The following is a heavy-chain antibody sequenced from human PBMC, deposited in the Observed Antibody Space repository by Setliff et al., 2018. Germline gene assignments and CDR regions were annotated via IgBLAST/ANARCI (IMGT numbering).Heavy chain of an antibody. J-gene: IGHJ5*02. Sequence: ASVKVSCKASGYTFTSSGITWVRQAPGQGLEWMGWISVYSGNTNYAQKLQGRVAMTRDTSTNTIYMELSSLRAEDTAVYYCAKPQVELRWGFWSWGQGTLVTVSS. CDR2: ISVYSGNT. CDR1: GYTFTSSG. V-gene: IGHV1-18*01. D-gene: IGHD3-16*01. CDR3: AKPQVELRWGFWS.